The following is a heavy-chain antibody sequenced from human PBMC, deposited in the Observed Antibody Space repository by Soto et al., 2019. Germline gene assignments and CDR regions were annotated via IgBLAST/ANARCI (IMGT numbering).Heavy chain of an antibody. Sequence: QLQLQESGSGLVKPSQTLSLTCAVSGGSISSGGYSWSWIRQPPGKGLEWIGCIYHSGSTYYNPSLKSRVTISVDRSKNQFSLKLSSVTAADTAVYYCARGYYYDSSGYYYHAFDIWGQGTMVTVSS. J-gene: IGHJ3*02. V-gene: IGHV4-30-2*01. D-gene: IGHD3-22*01. CDR3: ARGYYYDSSGYYYHAFDI. CDR2: IYHSGST. CDR1: GGSISSGGYS.